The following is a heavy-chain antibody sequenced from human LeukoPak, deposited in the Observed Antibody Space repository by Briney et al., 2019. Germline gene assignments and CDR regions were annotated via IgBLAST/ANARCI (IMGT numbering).Heavy chain of an antibody. CDR1: GDSISSYY. Sequence: SETLSLTCTVPGDSISSYYWSWIRQPAGKGLEWIGRIYTSGSPNNNPSLKSRVTMSVDTSKNQFSLKLSSVTAADTAVYYCARDVVVPAAIRNWFDPWGQGTLVTVSS. V-gene: IGHV4-4*07. D-gene: IGHD2-2*02. CDR2: IYTSGSP. CDR3: ARDVVVPAAIRNWFDP. J-gene: IGHJ5*02.